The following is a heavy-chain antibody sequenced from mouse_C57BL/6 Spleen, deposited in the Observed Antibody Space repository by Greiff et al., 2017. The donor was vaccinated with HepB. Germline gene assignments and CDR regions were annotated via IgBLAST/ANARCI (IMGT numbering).Heavy chain of an antibody. J-gene: IGHJ2*01. Sequence: VQLQQPGAELVRPGSSVKLSCKASGYTFTSYWMHWVKQRPIQGLEWIGNIDPSDSETHYNQKFKDKATLTVDKSSSTAYMQLSSLTSEDSAVYYCARNDGYYVGYWGQGTTLTVSS. CDR3: ARNDGYYVGY. V-gene: IGHV1-52*01. CDR1: GYTFTSYW. D-gene: IGHD2-3*01. CDR2: IDPSDSET.